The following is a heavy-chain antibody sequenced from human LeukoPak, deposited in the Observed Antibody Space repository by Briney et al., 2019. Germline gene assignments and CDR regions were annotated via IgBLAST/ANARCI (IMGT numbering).Heavy chain of an antibody. CDR1: GYTFTSYY. D-gene: IGHD2-2*01. V-gene: IGHV1-46*01. J-gene: IGHJ4*02. CDR3: ARGRIVVVPAAMVLAGDYFDY. Sequence: ASVKVSCKASGYTFTSYYMHWVRQAPGQGLEWMGIINPSGGSTSYAQKFQGRVTMTRDMSTSTVYMELSSLRSEDTAVYYCARGRIVVVPAAMVLAGDYFDYWGQGTLVTVSS. CDR2: INPSGGST.